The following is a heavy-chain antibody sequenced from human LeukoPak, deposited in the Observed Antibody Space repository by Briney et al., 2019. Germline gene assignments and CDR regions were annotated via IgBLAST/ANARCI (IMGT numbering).Heavy chain of an antibody. CDR2: INHSGST. D-gene: IGHD6-19*01. CDR3: ATGYSSGWYSFDY. Sequence: SETLSLTCAVYGGSFSGYYWSWIRQPPGKGLESIGEINHSGSTNYNPPLKSRVTISVDTSKNQFSLKLSSVTAADTAVYYCATGYSSGWYSFDYWGQGTLVTVSS. CDR1: GGSFSGYY. V-gene: IGHV4-34*01. J-gene: IGHJ4*02.